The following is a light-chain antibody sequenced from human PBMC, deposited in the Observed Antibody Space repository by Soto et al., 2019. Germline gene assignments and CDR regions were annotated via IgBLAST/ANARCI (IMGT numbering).Light chain of an antibody. CDR1: SSDVGGYNY. CDR3: SSYTSSSTSVV. CDR2: DVS. Sequence: QSVLTQPASVSGSPGQSITISCTGTSSDVGGYNYVSWYQQHPGKAPKLMIYDVSKRPSGVSTRFSGSKSGNTASLTISGLQAEDEADYYCSSYTSSSTSVVFGGGTQL. J-gene: IGLJ2*01. V-gene: IGLV2-14*01.